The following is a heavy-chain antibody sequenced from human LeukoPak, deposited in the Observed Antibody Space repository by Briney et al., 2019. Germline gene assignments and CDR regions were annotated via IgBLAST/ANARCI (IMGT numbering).Heavy chain of an antibody. V-gene: IGHV3-23*01. CDR2: ISGSGGST. CDR1: GFTFSSYA. CDR3: AKPGLEDSVWGSYRFLIYFDY. Sequence: GGSLRLSCAASGFTFSSYAMSWVRQAPGKGLEWVSAISGSGGSTYYADSVKGRFTISRDNSKNTLYLQMNSLRAEDTAVYYCAKPGLEDSVWGSYRFLIYFDYWGQGTLVTVSS. D-gene: IGHD3-16*02. J-gene: IGHJ4*02.